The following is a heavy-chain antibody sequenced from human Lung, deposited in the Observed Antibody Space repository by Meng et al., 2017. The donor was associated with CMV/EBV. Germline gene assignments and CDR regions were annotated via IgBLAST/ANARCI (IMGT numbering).Heavy chain of an antibody. J-gene: IGHJ6*02. V-gene: IGHV3-30-3*01. Sequence: GGSLRLSCAASGFTFSNYAMHWVRQAPGKGLEWVAIISYDGKTYDRSNKYYADSVKGRFTISRDNSKNTLYLQMSNLRTDDTAVYYCARDRILDFWSGYPRGYYGIDVWGQGTXVTVSS. D-gene: IGHD3-3*01. CDR2: ISYDGKTYDRSNK. CDR1: GFTFSNYA. CDR3: ARDRILDFWSGYPRGYYGIDV.